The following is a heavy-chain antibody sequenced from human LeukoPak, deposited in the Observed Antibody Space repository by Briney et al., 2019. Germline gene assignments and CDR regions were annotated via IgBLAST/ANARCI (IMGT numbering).Heavy chain of an antibody. CDR1: GYTLTELS. J-gene: IGHJ4*02. CDR3: ATLVWYTYYYDSSGSPYYFDY. CDR2: FDPEDGET. V-gene: IGHV1-24*01. D-gene: IGHD3-22*01. Sequence: ASVKVSCKVSGYTLTELSMHWVRQAPGKGLEWMGGFDPEDGETIYAQKFQGRATMTEDTSTDTAYMELSSLRSEDTAVYYCATLVWYTYYYDSSGSPYYFDYWGQGTLVTVSS.